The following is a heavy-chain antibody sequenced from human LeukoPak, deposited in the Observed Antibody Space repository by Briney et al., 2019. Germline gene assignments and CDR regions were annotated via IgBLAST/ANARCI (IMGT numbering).Heavy chain of an antibody. CDR3: ARVVPAAEGLS. D-gene: IGHD2-2*01. CDR1: GFSFSNYA. Sequence: PGGSLRLSCVASGFSFSNYAMHWVRQAPGEGLEWVALIRYDGSMRYYADSVKGRFTISRDNSNHTLLLQMNSLRGEDTAVYYCARVVPAAEGLSWGQGTLVTVSS. J-gene: IGHJ4*02. CDR2: IRYDGSMR. V-gene: IGHV3-30*02.